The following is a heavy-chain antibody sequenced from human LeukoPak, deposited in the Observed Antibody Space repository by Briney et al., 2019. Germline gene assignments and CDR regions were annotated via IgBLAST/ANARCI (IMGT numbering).Heavy chain of an antibody. CDR2: IDSDGSTT. D-gene: IGHD2-2*01. CDR1: GFTFSSLW. CDR3: ATAAASYYYYGMDV. Sequence: PGGSLRLSCAASGFTFSSLWMHWVRQVPGEGLVWVSSIDSDGSTTNYADSVKGRFTISRDNAKNSLYLQMNSLRAEDTAVYYCATAAASYYYYGMDVWGQGTTVTVSS. V-gene: IGHV3-74*01. J-gene: IGHJ6*02.